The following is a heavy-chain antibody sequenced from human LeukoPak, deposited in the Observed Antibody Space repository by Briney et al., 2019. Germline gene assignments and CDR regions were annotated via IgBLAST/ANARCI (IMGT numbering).Heavy chain of an antibody. Sequence: SVKVSCKASGGTFSSYAISWVRQAPGQGLEWMGRIIPILGIANYAQKFQGRVTITADKSTSTAYMELSSLRSEDTAVYYCASPDQDFWSGYSFDYWGQGTLVTVSS. V-gene: IGHV1-69*04. J-gene: IGHJ4*02. CDR2: IIPILGIA. CDR1: GGTFSSYA. CDR3: ASPDQDFWSGYSFDY. D-gene: IGHD3-3*01.